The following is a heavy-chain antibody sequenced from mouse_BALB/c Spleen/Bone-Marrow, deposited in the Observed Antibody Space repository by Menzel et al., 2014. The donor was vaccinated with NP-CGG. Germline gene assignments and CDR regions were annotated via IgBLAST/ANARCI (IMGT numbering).Heavy chain of an antibody. CDR2: IWRGGST. CDR1: GFSLISYG. Sequence: VKLMESRPSLVQPSQSLSITCTVSGFSLISYGVHWVRQSPGKGLEWLGVIWRGGSTDYNAAFMSRLSITKDNSKSQVFFKMNSLQADDTAIYYCAIDGYYAMDYWGQGTSVTVSS. J-gene: IGHJ4*01. D-gene: IGHD2-3*01. CDR3: AIDGYYAMDY. V-gene: IGHV2-5-1*01.